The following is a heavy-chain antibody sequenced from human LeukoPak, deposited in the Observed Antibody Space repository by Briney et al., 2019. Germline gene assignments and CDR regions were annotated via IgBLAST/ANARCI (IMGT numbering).Heavy chain of an antibody. CDR1: GGSISGYF. V-gene: IGHV4-59*01. D-gene: IGHD5-18*01. CDR2: IYNNETP. J-gene: IGHJ3*01. Sequence: SETLSLTCNVTGGSISGYFWSWIRQPPGRGLEWIGYIYNNETPKYNPSLRSRVTISSDTSKNHLSLKMSSVTAADTAVYYCVRETAQYNFGYHAFDLWGQGTMVTVSS. CDR3: VRETAQYNFGYHAFDL.